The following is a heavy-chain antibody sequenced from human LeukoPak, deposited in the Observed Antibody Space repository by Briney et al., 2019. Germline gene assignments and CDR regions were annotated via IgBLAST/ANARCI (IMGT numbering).Heavy chain of an antibody. V-gene: IGHV3-30*02. Sequence: GGSLRLSWAASGFTFSSYDMHWVRQAPGKGLEWVAFIRYDGSNKYYADSVKGRFTISRDNSKDTLYLQMNSLRAEDTAVYYCAKDGAGRHYFDHWGQGTLVTVSS. CDR3: AKDGAGRHYFDH. CDR2: IRYDGSNK. D-gene: IGHD3-16*01. J-gene: IGHJ4*02. CDR1: GFTFSSYD.